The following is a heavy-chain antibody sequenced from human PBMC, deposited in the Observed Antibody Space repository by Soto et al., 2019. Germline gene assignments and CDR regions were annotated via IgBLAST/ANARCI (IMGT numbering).Heavy chain of an antibody. CDR1: GGSISSGGYY. CDR3: FRVNLIYYYYGMDV. D-gene: IGHD1-20*01. CDR2: IYHSGTT. Sequence: PSETLSLSCTVSGGSISSGGYYWSWIRQHPGKGLEWIGYIYHSGTTYYNPSLKSRVTISVDTSKNQFSLKLSSVTAADTAVYYCFRVNLIYYYYGMDVWGQRTTVTGSS. J-gene: IGHJ6*02. V-gene: IGHV4-31*03.